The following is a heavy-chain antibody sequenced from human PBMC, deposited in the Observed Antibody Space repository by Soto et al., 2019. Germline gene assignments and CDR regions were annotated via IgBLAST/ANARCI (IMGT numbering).Heavy chain of an antibody. CDR3: ARLLGQSPLIAVAGWFDP. J-gene: IGHJ5*02. V-gene: IGHV5-51*01. CDR1: GYSFTSYW. D-gene: IGHD6-19*01. CDR2: IYPGDSDT. Sequence: GESLKISCXGSGYSFTSYWIGWVRQMPGKGLEWMGIIYPGDSDTRYSPSFQGQVTISADKSISTAYLQWNSLKASDTAMYYCARLLGQSPLIAVAGWFDPWGQGTLVTVSS.